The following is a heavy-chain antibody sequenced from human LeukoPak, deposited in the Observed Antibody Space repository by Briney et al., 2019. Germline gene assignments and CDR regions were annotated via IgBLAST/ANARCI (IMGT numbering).Heavy chain of an antibody. J-gene: IGHJ4*02. D-gene: IGHD5-18*01. V-gene: IGHV1-2*02. CDR3: ARDPYSNYFDY. Sequence: ASVKVSCKASAYTLTGYYMHWVRQAPGQGLEWMGWINPNNGGTNYAQKFQGRVTMTRDTSISTAYMELNRLRSDDTAVYYCARDPYSNYFDYWGQGTLVTVSS. CDR1: AYTLTGYY. CDR2: INPNNGGT.